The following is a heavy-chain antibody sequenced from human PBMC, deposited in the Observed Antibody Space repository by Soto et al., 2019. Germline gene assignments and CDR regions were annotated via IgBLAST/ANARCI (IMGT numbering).Heavy chain of an antibody. CDR3: ARNYGQAFDI. Sequence: QVQLQESGPGLVKPSATLSLTCTVSGGSIRSYYWSWIRQPPGKGLEWIGYIFYSGSTNYNPSLKSRVTISVDTSKNQFSLKLSSVTAADTAVYYCARNYGQAFDIWGQGTMVTVSS. D-gene: IGHD1-7*01. V-gene: IGHV4-59*01. CDR2: IFYSGST. J-gene: IGHJ3*02. CDR1: GGSIRSYY.